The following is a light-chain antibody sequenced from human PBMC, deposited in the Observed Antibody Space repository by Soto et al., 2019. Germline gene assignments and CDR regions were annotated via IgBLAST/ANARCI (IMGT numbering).Light chain of an antibody. Sequence: QSALTQPASVSGSPGQSITVSCTGTTSDVGGYNYVSWYQQHPGKAPKLMIYDVSNRPSGLSNRFSGSKSGNTASLTISGLQVEDEADYYCRSYIRRSPYVLFGGGTKLTVL. J-gene: IGLJ2*01. V-gene: IGLV2-14*01. CDR2: DVS. CDR1: TSDVGGYNY. CDR3: RSYIRRSPYVL.